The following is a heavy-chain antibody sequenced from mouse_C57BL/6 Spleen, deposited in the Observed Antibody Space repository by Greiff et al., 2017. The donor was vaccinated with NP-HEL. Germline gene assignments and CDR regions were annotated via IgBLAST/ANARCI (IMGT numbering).Heavy chain of an antibody. CDR2: INPNYGTT. Sequence: EVQLQQSGPELVKPGASVKISCKASGYSFTDYNMNWVKQSNGKSLEWIGVINPNYGTTSYNQKFKGKATLTVDQSSSTAYMQLNSLTSEDSAVYYCASTITTEPHYYAMDYWGQGTSVTVSS. CDR1: GYSFTDYN. CDR3: ASTITTEPHYYAMDY. D-gene: IGHD1-2*01. V-gene: IGHV1-39*01. J-gene: IGHJ4*01.